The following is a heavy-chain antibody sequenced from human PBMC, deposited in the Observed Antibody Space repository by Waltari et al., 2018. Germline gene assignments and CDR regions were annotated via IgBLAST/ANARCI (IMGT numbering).Heavy chain of an antibody. J-gene: IGHJ4*02. D-gene: IGHD6-13*01. V-gene: IGHV4-39*07. Sequence: QLQLQESGPGLVKPSETLSLTCTVSGGSLSSRSYYWGWIRQPPGKGLEWIGSIYYSGTTYYNPSLKSRVTISVDTSKNQFSLKLSSVTAADTAVYYCASYSSSWYDWYYFDYWGQGTLVTVSS. CDR1: GGSLSSRSYY. CDR2: IYYSGTT. CDR3: ASYSSSWYDWYYFDY.